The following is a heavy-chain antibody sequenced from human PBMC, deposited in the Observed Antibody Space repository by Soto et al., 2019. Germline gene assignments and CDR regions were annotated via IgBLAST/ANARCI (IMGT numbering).Heavy chain of an antibody. Sequence: QVQLVESGGGVVQPGRSLRLSCAASGFTFSSYGMHWVRQAPGKGLEWVAVISYDGSNKYYADSVKGRFTISRDNSKNTLYLQMNSLRAEDTAVYYCANPRVVATTTSFDYWGQGTLVTVSS. V-gene: IGHV3-30*18. CDR1: GFTFSSYG. D-gene: IGHD1-26*01. CDR3: ANPRVVATTTSFDY. CDR2: ISYDGSNK. J-gene: IGHJ4*02.